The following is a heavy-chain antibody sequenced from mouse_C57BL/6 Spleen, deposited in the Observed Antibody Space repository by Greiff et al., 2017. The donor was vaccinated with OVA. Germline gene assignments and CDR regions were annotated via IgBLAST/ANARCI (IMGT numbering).Heavy chain of an antibody. CDR2: ISDGGSYT. J-gene: IGHJ2*01. V-gene: IGHV5-4*01. D-gene: IGHD2-1*01. CDR1: GFTFSSYA. CDR3: ARDMDGTIYYGNYLDY. Sequence: EVKLMESGGGLVKPGGSLKLSCAASGFTFSSYAMSWVRQTPEKRLEWVATISDGGSYTYYPDNVKGRFTISRDNAKNTLYLQMGHRESEDTAISYGARDMDGTIYYGNYLDYWSQGTTLTVSS.